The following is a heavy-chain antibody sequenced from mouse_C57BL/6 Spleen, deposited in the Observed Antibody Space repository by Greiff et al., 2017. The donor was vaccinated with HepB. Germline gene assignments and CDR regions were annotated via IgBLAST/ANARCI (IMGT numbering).Heavy chain of an antibody. Sequence: QVQLKQSGAELVRPGSSVKLSCKASGYTFTSYWMDWVKQRPGQGLEWIGNIYPSDSETHYNQKFKDKATLTVDKSSSTAYMQLSSLTSEDSAVYYCARTYYDYDVGYAMDYWGQGTSVTVSS. CDR2: IYPSDSET. CDR3: ARTYYDYDVGYAMDY. J-gene: IGHJ4*01. D-gene: IGHD2-4*01. V-gene: IGHV1-61*01. CDR1: GYTFTSYW.